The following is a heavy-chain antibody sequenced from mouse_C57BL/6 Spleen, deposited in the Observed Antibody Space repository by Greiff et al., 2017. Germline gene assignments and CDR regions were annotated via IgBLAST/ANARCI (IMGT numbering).Heavy chain of an antibody. D-gene: IGHD1-1*01. V-gene: IGHV1-69*01. CDR3: ARRGVVDYFDY. Sequence: QVHVKQPGAELVMPGASVKLSCKASGYTFTSYWMHWVKQRPGQGLEWIGEIDPSDSYTNYNQKFKGKSTLTVDKSSSTAYMQLSSLTSEDSAVYYCARRGVVDYFDYWGQGTTLTVSS. CDR1: GYTFTSYW. CDR2: IDPSDSYT. J-gene: IGHJ2*01.